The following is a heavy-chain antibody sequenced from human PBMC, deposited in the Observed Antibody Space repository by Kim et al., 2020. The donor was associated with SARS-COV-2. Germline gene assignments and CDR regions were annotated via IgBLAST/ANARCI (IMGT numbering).Heavy chain of an antibody. D-gene: IGHD3-16*01. CDR2: IIPIFGTA. V-gene: IGHV1-69*13. CDR3: ASEVMGRQEYYYYGMDV. Sequence: SVKVSCKASGGTFSSYAISWVRQAPGQGLEWMGGIIPIFGTANYAQKFQGRVTITADESTSTAYMELSSLRSEDTAVYYCASEVMGRQEYYYYGMDVWGRGTTVTVSS. J-gene: IGHJ6*02. CDR1: GGTFSSYA.